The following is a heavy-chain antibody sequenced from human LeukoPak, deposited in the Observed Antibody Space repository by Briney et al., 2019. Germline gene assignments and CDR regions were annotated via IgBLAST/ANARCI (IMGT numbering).Heavy chain of an antibody. Sequence: GGSLRLSCEASGFTFSSYWMHWVRQAPGKGLVRVSRIDSDGGSTIYADSVKGRFTISRDNAKNTLYLQMNSLTAEDTAVYYCARESGSYARPFDYWGQGALVTVSS. D-gene: IGHD1-26*01. CDR3: ARESGSYARPFDY. J-gene: IGHJ4*02. CDR1: GFTFSSYW. V-gene: IGHV3-74*01. CDR2: IDSDGGST.